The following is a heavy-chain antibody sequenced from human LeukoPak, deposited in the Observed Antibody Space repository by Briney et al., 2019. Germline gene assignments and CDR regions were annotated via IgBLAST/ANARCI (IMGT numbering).Heavy chain of an antibody. V-gene: IGHV3-23*01. Sequence: GGSLRLSCAASGFTFSSYGMSWVRPAPGKGLEWVSSVSSPAGFTYYADSVKGRFTISRDNSKNTLYLQINSLRAEDTAIYFCAILAVADPNWFDPWGQGTLVTVSS. CDR3: AILAVADPNWFDP. CDR1: GFTFSSYG. CDR2: VSSPAGFT. D-gene: IGHD6-19*01. J-gene: IGHJ5*02.